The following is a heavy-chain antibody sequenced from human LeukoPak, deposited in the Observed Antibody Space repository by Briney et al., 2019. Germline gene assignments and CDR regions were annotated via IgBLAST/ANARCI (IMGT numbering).Heavy chain of an antibody. V-gene: IGHV3-23*01. CDR2: IIGAGTT. D-gene: IGHD5-24*01. J-gene: IGHJ4*02. CDR3: AKDLRQGDGYWDFDY. CDR1: GFTFSSYS. Sequence: GGSLRLSCTASGFTFSSYSMNWVRQAPGKGLEWISGIIGAGTTYYADSVKGQFTVSRDKARNTVFLRMNSLRAEDSAVDYCAKDLRQGDGYWDFDYWGQGALVTVSS.